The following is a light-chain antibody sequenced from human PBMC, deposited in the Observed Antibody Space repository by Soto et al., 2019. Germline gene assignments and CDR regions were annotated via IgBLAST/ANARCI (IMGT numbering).Light chain of an antibody. CDR3: HQSYSTPPT. CDR1: QRISNN. Sequence: LNLSESSLSAXVEDXAMIXXRASQRISNNLNWYQQKPGIAPKLLIFAASSLQSGVPSRFSGSRSGPDFTLTISSLQPEDFAPYYCHQSYSTPPTFGEGTKVDIK. J-gene: IGKJ1*01. CDR2: AAS. V-gene: IGKV1-39*01.